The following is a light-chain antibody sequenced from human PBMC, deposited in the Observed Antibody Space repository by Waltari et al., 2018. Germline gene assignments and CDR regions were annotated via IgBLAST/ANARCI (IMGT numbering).Light chain of an antibody. CDR1: SSTTGRTY. J-gene: IGLJ3*02. CDR2: RTN. CDR3: AAWDDSLSAWV. V-gene: IGLV1-47*01. Sequence: QSVLTQPPSASGTPGQRVTIPCSVSSSTTGRTYVSWYPQPPAAAPKLLISRTNPRPSGVPDRFSASKSGTSTSLAISGLRSEDEADYYCAAWDDSLSAWVFGGGTKVTVL.